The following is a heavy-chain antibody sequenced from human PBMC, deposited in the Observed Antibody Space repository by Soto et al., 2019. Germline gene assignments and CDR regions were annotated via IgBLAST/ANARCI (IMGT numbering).Heavy chain of an antibody. CDR1: GGSVSSGSYY. CDR2: IYYSGST. Sequence: SETLSLTCTVSGGSVSSGSYYWSWIRQPPGKGLEWIGYIYYSGSTNYNPSLKSRVTISVDTSKNQFSLKLSSVTAADTAVYYCARERATMVRGVIYYYYGMDVWGQGTTVTVSS. J-gene: IGHJ6*02. D-gene: IGHD3-10*01. CDR3: ARERATMVRGVIYYYYGMDV. V-gene: IGHV4-61*01.